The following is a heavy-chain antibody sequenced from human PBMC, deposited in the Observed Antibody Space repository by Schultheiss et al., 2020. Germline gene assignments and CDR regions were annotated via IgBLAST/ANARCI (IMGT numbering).Heavy chain of an antibody. CDR2: ISLSSSYI. D-gene: IGHD5-24*01. CDR3: ARAGPRDGYNFDY. J-gene: IGHJ4*02. V-gene: IGHV3-21*01. CDR1: GFTFSSYA. Sequence: GGSLRLSCAASGFTFSSYAMSWVRQAPGKGLEWVSSISLSSSYIYYADSVKGRFTISRDNAKNSLYLQMNSLRAEDTAVYYCARAGPRDGYNFDYWGQGTLVTGSS.